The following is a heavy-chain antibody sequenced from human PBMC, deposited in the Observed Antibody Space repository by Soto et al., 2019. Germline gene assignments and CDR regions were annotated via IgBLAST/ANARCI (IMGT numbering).Heavy chain of an antibody. D-gene: IGHD6-19*01. CDR2: IYYSGST. CDR3: ARDPSVSGWYYYYGMDV. Sequence: PSETLSLTCTVSGGSISSYYWSWIRQPPGKGLEWIGYIYYSGSTNYNPSLKSRVTISVDTSKNQFSLKLSSVTAADTAVYYCARDPSVSGWYYYYGMDVWGQGTTVTSP. CDR1: GGSISSYY. V-gene: IGHV4-59*01. J-gene: IGHJ6*02.